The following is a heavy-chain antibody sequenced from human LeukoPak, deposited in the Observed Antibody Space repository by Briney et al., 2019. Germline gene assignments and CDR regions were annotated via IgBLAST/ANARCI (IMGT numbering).Heavy chain of an antibody. Sequence: GGSLRLSCAASGFTFSSYAMSWVRQAPGKGLEWVSAISGSGGSTYYADSVKGRFTISRDNSKNTLYLQMNSLRAEDTAVYYCAKDVIGYCSGGSCPGGYGMDVWGQGTTVTVPS. CDR3: AKDVIGYCSGGSCPGGYGMDV. CDR1: GFTFSSYA. CDR2: ISGSGGST. J-gene: IGHJ6*02. V-gene: IGHV3-23*01. D-gene: IGHD2-15*01.